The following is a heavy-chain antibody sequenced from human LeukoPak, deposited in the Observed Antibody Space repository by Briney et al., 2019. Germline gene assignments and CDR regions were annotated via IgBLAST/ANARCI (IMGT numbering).Heavy chain of an antibody. D-gene: IGHD6-13*01. CDR2: ISGSGGRT. V-gene: IGHV3-23*01. CDR3: ARYSLQQLPPSYFDY. J-gene: IGHJ4*02. Sequence: GGSLRLSCAASGFTFTNYVMSWVRQAPGKGLEWVSGISGSGGRTFYADSVKGRFSISRDNSKNTLSLQMNSLRAEDTAVYYCARYSLQQLPPSYFDYWGQGTLVTVSS. CDR1: GFTFTNYV.